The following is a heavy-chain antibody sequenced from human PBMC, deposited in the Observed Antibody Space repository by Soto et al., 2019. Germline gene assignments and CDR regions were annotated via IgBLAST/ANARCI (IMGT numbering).Heavy chain of an antibody. CDR1: GFTFSSYA. J-gene: IGHJ3*02. D-gene: IGHD6-13*01. CDR3: AKGGGYSSSWYEVGAFDI. Sequence: GGSLRLSCAASGFTFSSYAMSWVRQAPGKGLEWVSAISGSGGSTYYADSVKGRFTISRDNSKNTLYLQMNSLRAEDTAVYYCAKGGGYSSSWYEVGAFDIWGQGTMVTVSS. CDR2: ISGSGGST. V-gene: IGHV3-23*01.